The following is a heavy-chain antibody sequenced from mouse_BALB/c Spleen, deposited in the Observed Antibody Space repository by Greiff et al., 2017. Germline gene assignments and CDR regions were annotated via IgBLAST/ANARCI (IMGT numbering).Heavy chain of an antibody. V-gene: IGHV1-87*01. CDR2: IYPGDGDT. Sequence: VQLQESGAELARPGASVKLSCKASGYTFTTYWMQWVKQRPGKGLEWIGAIYPGDGDTRYNQKFKGKATFTADKSSSTAYMQLSSLASEDSAVYYYGRYGNFNYWGQGTTLTVSS. J-gene: IGHJ2*01. CDR3: GRYGNFNY. CDR1: GYTFTTYW. D-gene: IGHD2-1*01.